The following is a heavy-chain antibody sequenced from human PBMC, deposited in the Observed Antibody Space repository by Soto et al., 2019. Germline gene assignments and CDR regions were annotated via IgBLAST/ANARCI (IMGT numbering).Heavy chain of an antibody. D-gene: IGHD6-13*01. V-gene: IGHV4-61*01. Sequence: PSETLSLTCTVSGDSVTSDSYFWSWIRQPPGKGLEWIGNSYYSGYYSGSTNHNPSLKSRVTVSGDTSKNQFSLKVSSVTAADTAVYYCARGTSWQLPFDYWGQGTLVTVSS. J-gene: IGHJ4*02. CDR1: GDSVTSDSYF. CDR2: SYYSGYYSGST. CDR3: ARGTSWQLPFDY.